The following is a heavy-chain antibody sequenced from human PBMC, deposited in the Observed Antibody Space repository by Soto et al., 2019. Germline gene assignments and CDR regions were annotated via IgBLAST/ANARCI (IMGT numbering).Heavy chain of an antibody. D-gene: IGHD2-21*01. V-gene: IGHV3-21*01. CDR2: ISSSTTYI. CDR1: GFTFSYYA. Sequence: GGSLRLSRAASGFTFSYYAMYWVRQAPGRGLEWVSSISSSTTYISYADSVRGRFTISRDNAKNSLYLQMNSLRAEDTAVYYCARDPVGVDSTFYFDSWGQGTLVTVSS. J-gene: IGHJ4*02. CDR3: ARDPVGVDSTFYFDS.